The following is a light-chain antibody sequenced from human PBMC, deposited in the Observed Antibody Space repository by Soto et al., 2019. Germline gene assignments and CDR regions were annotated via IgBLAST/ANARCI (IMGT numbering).Light chain of an antibody. CDR3: QQYGSS. J-gene: IGKJ3*01. V-gene: IGKV3-20*01. CDR1: QSVSSSY. Sequence: EIVLTQSPGTLSLSPGERATLSCRASQSVSSSYLAWYQQKPGQAPRLLIYGASSRATGIPDRFSGSGSGTDFTLTISRLEPEDFAVYYFQQYGSSFGPGINVDIK. CDR2: GAS.